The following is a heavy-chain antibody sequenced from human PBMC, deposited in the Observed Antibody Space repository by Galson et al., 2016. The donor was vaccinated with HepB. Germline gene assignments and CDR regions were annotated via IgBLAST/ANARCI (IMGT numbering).Heavy chain of an antibody. CDR3: ARRVYYFDY. CDR1: GDSINSGYY. J-gene: IGHJ4*02. V-gene: IGHV4-38-2*02. Sequence: SETLSLTCTVSGDSINSGYYWGWIRQPPGKGLEWIGTFSYGVSTHYNSSLNSRVTISVDTSKNQFSLKLSSVTAADTAVYYCARRVYYFDYWGQGTLVTVSS. CDR2: FSYGVST. D-gene: IGHD2-8*01.